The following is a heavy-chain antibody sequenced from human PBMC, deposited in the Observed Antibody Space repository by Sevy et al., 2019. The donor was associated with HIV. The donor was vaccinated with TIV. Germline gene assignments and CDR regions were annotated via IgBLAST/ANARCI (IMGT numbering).Heavy chain of an antibody. Sequence: GGSLRLSCAASGFTVSSNYMSWVRQAPGKGLEWVSVIYSGGSTYYADSVKGRFTISRDNSKNTLYLQMNSLRAEDTAVYYCARDLELTKNYYYYYYMDVWGKGTTVTVSS. J-gene: IGHJ6*03. CDR1: GFTVSSNY. CDR2: IYSGGST. V-gene: IGHV3-53*01. CDR3: ARDLELTKNYYYYYYMDV. D-gene: IGHD1-7*01.